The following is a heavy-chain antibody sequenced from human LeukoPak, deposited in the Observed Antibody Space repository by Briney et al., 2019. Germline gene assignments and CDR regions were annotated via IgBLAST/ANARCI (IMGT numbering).Heavy chain of an antibody. CDR3: ARGDYYDSSGYAGY. Sequence: GGSLRLSCAASGFTFSSYGMHWVRQAPGKGLEWVAVIWYDGSNKYYADSEKGRFTISRDNSKNTLYLQMNSLRAEDTAVYYCARGDYYDSSGYAGYWGQGTLVTVSS. J-gene: IGHJ4*02. CDR1: GFTFSSYG. CDR2: IWYDGSNK. V-gene: IGHV3-33*01. D-gene: IGHD3-22*01.